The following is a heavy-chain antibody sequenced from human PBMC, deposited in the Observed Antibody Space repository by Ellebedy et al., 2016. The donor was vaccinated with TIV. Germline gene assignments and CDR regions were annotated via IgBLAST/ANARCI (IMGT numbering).Heavy chain of an antibody. Sequence: GESLKISCAASGFNFGGYGMHWVRQAPDKGLEWVAVIWYDGSNEYSADSVKGRFTISRDNSKTTLYLQMNSLRAEDTAVYYCARGLYSSSWYFDFWGQGTLVTVSS. J-gene: IGHJ4*02. CDR3: ARGLYSSSWYFDF. CDR1: GFNFGGYG. CDR2: IWYDGSNE. D-gene: IGHD6-13*01. V-gene: IGHV3-33*01.